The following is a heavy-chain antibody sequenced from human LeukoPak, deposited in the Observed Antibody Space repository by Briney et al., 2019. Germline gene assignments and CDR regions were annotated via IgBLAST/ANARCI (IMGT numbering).Heavy chain of an antibody. D-gene: IGHD3-22*01. J-gene: IGHJ4*02. CDR1: GFTFSSYW. V-gene: IGHV3-7*01. CDR3: ASPRRGGYYYVFDFDY. Sequence: GGSLRLSCAASGFTFSSYWMSWVRQAPGKGLEWVANIKQDGSEKYYVDSVKGRFTISRDNAKNSLYLQMNSLSAEDTAVYYCASPRRGGYYYVFDFDYWGQGTLVTVSS. CDR2: IKQDGSEK.